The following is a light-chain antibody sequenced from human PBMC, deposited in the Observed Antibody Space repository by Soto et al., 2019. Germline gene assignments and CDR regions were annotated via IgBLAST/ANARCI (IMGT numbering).Light chain of an antibody. V-gene: IGKV4-1*01. J-gene: IGKJ4*01. CDR1: QSVLYNSDNKNY. Sequence: DIVMTQSPDSLAVSLGERATINCKSSQSVLYNSDNKNYVAWYQQKAGQPPKLLIYWASTRDSGLPDRFSGSVSGADFTPTISHLQAEDVAVYYCQQYYTTLSFGGGAKVEIK. CDR3: QQYYTTLS. CDR2: WAS.